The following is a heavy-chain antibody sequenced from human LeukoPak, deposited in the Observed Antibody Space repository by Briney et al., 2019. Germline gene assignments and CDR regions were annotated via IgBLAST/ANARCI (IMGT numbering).Heavy chain of an antibody. Sequence: ESGPTLVNPTQTLTLTCTFSGFSLSTSGMCVSWIRQPPGKALEWLARIDWDDDKYYSTSLKTRLTISKDTSKNQVVLTMTNMDPVDTATYYYARIRVVPAATYYYYYGMDVWGQGTTVTVSS. V-gene: IGHV2-70*11. J-gene: IGHJ6*02. CDR3: ARIRVVPAATYYYYYGMDV. CDR2: IDWDDDK. CDR1: GFSLSTSGMC. D-gene: IGHD2-2*01.